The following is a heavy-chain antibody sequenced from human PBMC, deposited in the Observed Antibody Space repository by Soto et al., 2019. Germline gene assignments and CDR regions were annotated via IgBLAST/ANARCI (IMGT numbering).Heavy chain of an antibody. V-gene: IGHV3-30*03. CDR3: ARDIVLVPAAMLRVVGYYYYGMDV. J-gene: IGHJ6*02. CDR1: GFTFSSYG. Sequence: QVQLVESGGGVVQPGRSLRLSCAASGFTFSSYGMHWVRQAPGKGLEWVAVISYDGSNKYYADSVKGRFTISRDNSKNTTYLQMNSLRAEDAAVYYCARDIVLVPAAMLRVVGYYYYGMDVWGQGTTVTVSS. D-gene: IGHD2-2*01. CDR2: ISYDGSNK.